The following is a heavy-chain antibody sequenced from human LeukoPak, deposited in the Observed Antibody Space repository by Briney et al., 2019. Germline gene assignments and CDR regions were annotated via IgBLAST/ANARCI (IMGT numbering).Heavy chain of an antibody. CDR3: ATIVGATRTLDY. V-gene: IGHV1-69*13. D-gene: IGHD1-26*01. CDR1: GGIFSSYV. Sequence: GASVKVSCKASGGIFSSYVISWVRQAPGQGLEWMGGIIPMFGTPNYAQKLQGRVTITADESTSTAYMELSSLRSEDTAVYYCATIVGATRTLDYWGQGTLVTVSS. CDR2: IIPMFGTP. J-gene: IGHJ4*02.